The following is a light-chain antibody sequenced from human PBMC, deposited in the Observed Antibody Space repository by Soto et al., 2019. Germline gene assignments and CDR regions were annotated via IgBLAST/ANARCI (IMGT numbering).Light chain of an antibody. Sequence: QSVLSQPAYVSGSPGQSITISCAGTSSDVGGYTYVSWYQQHPGKAPKLMIYDVSNRPSGVSNRFSGSKSGNTASLTISGLQAEDEAAYYCTSYTSRSTPYAFGGGTKVTVL. V-gene: IGLV2-14*01. CDR2: DVS. J-gene: IGLJ1*01. CDR1: SSDVGGYTY. CDR3: TSYTSRSTPYA.